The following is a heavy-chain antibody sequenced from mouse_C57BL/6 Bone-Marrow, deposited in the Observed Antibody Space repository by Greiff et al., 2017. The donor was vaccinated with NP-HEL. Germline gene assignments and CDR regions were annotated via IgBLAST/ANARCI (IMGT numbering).Heavy chain of an antibody. CDR2: ISSGSSTI. J-gene: IGHJ1*03. CDR1: GFTFSDYG. Sequence: EVQVVESGGGLVKPGGSLKLSCAASGFTFSDYGMHWVRQAPEKGLEWVAYISSGSSTIYYADTVKGRFTISRDNAKNTLFLQMTSLRSEDTAMYYCARDSRYSHWYFDVWGTGTTVTVSS. V-gene: IGHV5-17*01. CDR3: ARDSRYSHWYFDV. D-gene: IGHD1-1*01.